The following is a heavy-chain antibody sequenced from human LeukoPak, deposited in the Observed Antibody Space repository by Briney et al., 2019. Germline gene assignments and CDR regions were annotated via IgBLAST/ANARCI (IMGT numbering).Heavy chain of an antibody. J-gene: IGHJ3*02. CDR3: ARMGWELPNAFGI. CDR2: INHSGST. V-gene: IGHV4-34*01. Sequence: KPSETLSLTCAVYSGSFSTDYWSWIRQPPGKGLEWIGEINHSGSTNYNPSLKSRVTISLDTSKNQFSLKLSSVTAADTAVYYCARMGWELPNAFGIWGQGTMVTVSS. CDR1: SGSFSTDY. D-gene: IGHD1-26*01.